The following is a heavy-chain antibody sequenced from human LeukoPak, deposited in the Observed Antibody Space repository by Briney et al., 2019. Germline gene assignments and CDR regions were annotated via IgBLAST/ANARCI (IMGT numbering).Heavy chain of an antibody. Sequence: TGGSLRLSCAASGFTVSSNYMSWVRQPPGKGLEWIGSIYYSGSTYYNPSLKSRVTLSVDTSKNQFSLKLSSVTATDTAVYYCARQLWVAAPTWGRGTLVTVSP. CDR2: IYYSGST. CDR3: ARQLWVAAPT. CDR1: GFTVSSNY. J-gene: IGHJ4*02. V-gene: IGHV4-39*01. D-gene: IGHD6-19*01.